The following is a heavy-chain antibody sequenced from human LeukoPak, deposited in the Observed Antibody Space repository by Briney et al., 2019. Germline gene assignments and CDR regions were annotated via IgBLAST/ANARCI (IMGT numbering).Heavy chain of an antibody. D-gene: IGHD3-10*01. Sequence: PGRSLRLSCAASGFTFSSCGMHWVRQAPGKGLEWVAVIWYDGSNKYYADSVKGRFTISRDNSKNTLYLQMNSLRAEDTAVYYCARSGSGSYYVGWADYYYYGMDVWGKGTTVTVSS. CDR3: ARSGSGSYYVGWADYYYYGMDV. J-gene: IGHJ6*04. CDR1: GFTFSSCG. V-gene: IGHV3-33*01. CDR2: IWYDGSNK.